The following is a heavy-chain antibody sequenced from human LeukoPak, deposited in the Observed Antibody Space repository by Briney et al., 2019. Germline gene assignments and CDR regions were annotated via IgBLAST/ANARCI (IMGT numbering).Heavy chain of an antibody. J-gene: IGHJ4*02. D-gene: IGHD3-3*01. CDR3: ARYDSRGSASTKFDY. Sequence: SDTLSLTCAVSGYSLRKNYYWGWIRPSPGKGLEWIGRIYGRASTSYNPSLMNRVTMSVDTSKNHFSLQLTSVTAADMAVYYCARYDSRGSASTKFDYWGPGIQVTVSS. CDR2: IYGRAST. V-gene: IGHV4-38-2*01. CDR1: GYSLRKNYY.